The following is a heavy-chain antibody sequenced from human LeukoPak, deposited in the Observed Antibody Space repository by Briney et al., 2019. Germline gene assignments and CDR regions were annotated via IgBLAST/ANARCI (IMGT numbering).Heavy chain of an antibody. CDR1: GFTFGDYA. V-gene: IGHV3-49*04. CDR2: IRSKAYGGTT. CDR3: TNYDYGDSNTFDI. Sequence: PGRALRLSCTASGFTFGDYAMSWVRQAPGKGLEWVSFIRSKAYGGTTEYAASVKDRFSISRDDSKSIAYLQMNSLKTEDTAVYYCTNYDYGDSNTFDIWGQGTMVTVSS. D-gene: IGHD4-17*01. J-gene: IGHJ3*02.